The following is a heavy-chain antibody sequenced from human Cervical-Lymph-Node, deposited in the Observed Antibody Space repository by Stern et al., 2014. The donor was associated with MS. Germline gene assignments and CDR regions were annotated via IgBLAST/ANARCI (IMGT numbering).Heavy chain of an antibody. Sequence: QVTLKESGATLVKPTQTLTLTCTFSGFSLSTCGVGVAWLRPAQGKALEWLALIYWVDDKRYNPSLKRRLTITEDTSKIHMVLTMTDMDPVDTGTYYCARETYFDDWSGHLDYWGQGTLVTVSS. CDR1: GFSLSTCGVG. CDR2: IYWVDDK. CDR3: ARETYFDDWSGHLDY. J-gene: IGHJ4*02. D-gene: IGHD3-3*01. V-gene: IGHV2-5*02.